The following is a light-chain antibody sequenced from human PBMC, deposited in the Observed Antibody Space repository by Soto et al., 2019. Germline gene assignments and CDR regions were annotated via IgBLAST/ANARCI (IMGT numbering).Light chain of an antibody. Sequence: EIVLTQSPATLSLSPGERATLSCRASQSVSRYLAWYQQKPGQAPRLLIYDASNRASGIPARFSGSGSGTDFTLTISSLEPEDFAVYFCQQGSNWPLTFGGGTKLEIK. CDR3: QQGSNWPLT. V-gene: IGKV3-11*01. J-gene: IGKJ4*01. CDR1: QSVSRY. CDR2: DAS.